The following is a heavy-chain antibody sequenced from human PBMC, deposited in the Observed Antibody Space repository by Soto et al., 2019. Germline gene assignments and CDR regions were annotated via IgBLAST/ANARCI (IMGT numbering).Heavy chain of an antibody. CDR3: AKTGFWSGYPTYYYYGMDV. J-gene: IGHJ6*02. Sequence: VGSRRISCAASGFTFRSYAMSWVRQAPGKGMEWVSAISGSGGSTYYADSVKGRFTISRDNSKNTLYLQMNSLRAEDTSVYYCAKTGFWSGYPTYYYYGMDVWGQGTTVTVSS. CDR1: GFTFRSYA. CDR2: ISGSGGST. D-gene: IGHD3-3*01. V-gene: IGHV3-23*01.